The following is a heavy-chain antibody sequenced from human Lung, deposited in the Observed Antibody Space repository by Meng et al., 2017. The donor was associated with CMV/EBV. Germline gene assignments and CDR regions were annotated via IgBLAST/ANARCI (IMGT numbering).Heavy chain of an antibody. V-gene: IGHV4-39*07. Sequence: PQTLSPXCTVSGRSLRTSCSYCGWIRQPPGKGLEWIGSIYYSGSTYYNPSLKSRVTISVDTSKNQFSLKLSSVTDADTAVYYCARGEGYQLLRSVPWGKGXLVTVSS. CDR1: GRSLRTSCSY. D-gene: IGHD2-2*01. J-gene: IGHJ5*02. CDR2: IYYSGST. CDR3: ARGEGYQLLRSVP.